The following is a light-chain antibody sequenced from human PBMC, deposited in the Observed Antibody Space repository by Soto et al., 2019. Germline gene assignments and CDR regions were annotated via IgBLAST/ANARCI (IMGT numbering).Light chain of an antibody. J-gene: IGKJ1*01. CDR1: QSVSSN. CDR2: GAS. V-gene: IGKV3-15*01. Sequence: EIVMTQSPATLSVSPGERAPLSCRASQSVSSNLAWYQQKPGQAPRLLIYGASTRATGIPARFSGSGSGTEFTLTISSLQSEDFAVYHCQQYNKWPPTFGQGTKVDI. CDR3: QQYNKWPPT.